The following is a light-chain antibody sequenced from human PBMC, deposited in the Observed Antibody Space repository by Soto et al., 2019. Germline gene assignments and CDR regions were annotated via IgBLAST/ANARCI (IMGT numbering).Light chain of an antibody. J-gene: IGKJ1*01. V-gene: IGKV3-20*01. CDR3: QQYGSSPQA. CDR2: DTS. Sequence: EIVMTQSPATLSVSPGEGATLSCRASQGIGDTLAWYQQKPGQTPRLLIYDTSIRATGIPDRFSGSGSGTDFTLTISRLEPEDFAVYYCQQYGSSPQAFGQGTKVDI. CDR1: QGIGDT.